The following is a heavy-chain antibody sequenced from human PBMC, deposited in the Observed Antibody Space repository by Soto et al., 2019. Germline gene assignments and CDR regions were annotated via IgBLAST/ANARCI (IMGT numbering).Heavy chain of an antibody. Sequence: ASVKVSCKASGYPFTSYVSSWVRQAPGQGLEWMGWISAYNGNTNYAQKLQGRVTMTTDTSTSTAYMELRSLRSDDTAVYYCARDVSVRGVIGLFDYWGQGTLVTVSS. CDR1: GYPFTSYV. J-gene: IGHJ4*02. CDR2: ISAYNGNT. D-gene: IGHD3-10*01. V-gene: IGHV1-18*01. CDR3: ARDVSVRGVIGLFDY.